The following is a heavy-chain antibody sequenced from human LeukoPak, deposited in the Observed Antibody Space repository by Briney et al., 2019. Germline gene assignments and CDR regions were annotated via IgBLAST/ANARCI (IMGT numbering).Heavy chain of an antibody. J-gene: IGHJ4*02. CDR2: IYYSGST. CDR3: ARQGDDSSGYYYGRVYYFDY. V-gene: IGHV4-39*01. CDR1: GGSISSSSYY. Sequence: SETLSLTCTVSGGSISSSSYYWGWIRQPPEKGLEWIGSIYYSGSTYYNPSLKSRVTISVDTSKNQFSLKLSSVTAADTAVYYCARQGDDSSGYYYGRVYYFDYWGQGTLVTVSS. D-gene: IGHD3-22*01.